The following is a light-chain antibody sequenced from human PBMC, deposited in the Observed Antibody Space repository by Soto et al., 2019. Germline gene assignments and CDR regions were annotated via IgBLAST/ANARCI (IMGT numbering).Light chain of an antibody. Sequence: EIVLTQSPATLSLSPGERATLSCRASQSVSSYLAWYQQKPGQPPQLIIYWASTRESGVPERFSGSGSGTDFTLTISSLEAEDVAFYWCQQYFDVPFTFGGGTKVEI. CDR3: QQYFDVPFT. V-gene: IGKV4-1*01. J-gene: IGKJ4*01. CDR1: QSVSSY. CDR2: WAS.